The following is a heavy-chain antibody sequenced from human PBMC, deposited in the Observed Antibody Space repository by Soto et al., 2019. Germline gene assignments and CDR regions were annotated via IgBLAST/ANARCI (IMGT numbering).Heavy chain of an antibody. D-gene: IGHD4-17*01. CDR3: AMDYGDRPEYFKH. CDR1: GYTFTSYG. J-gene: IGHJ1*01. Sequence: VHLVQSGPDLKRPGASMKVSCKASGYTFTSYGISWVRQAPGQGLEWMAWISPLKGRTQYSQKAQGRVTLSTDTSSTTAYMEMTTLRVDDTAVYYCAMDYGDRPEYFKHWGQGTLVTVS. CDR2: ISPLKGRT. V-gene: IGHV1-18*04.